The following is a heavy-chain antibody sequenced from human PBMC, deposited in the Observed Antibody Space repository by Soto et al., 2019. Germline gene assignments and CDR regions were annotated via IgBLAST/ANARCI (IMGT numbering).Heavy chain of an antibody. CDR1: GYTFTSYA. V-gene: IGHV1-3*01. J-gene: IGHJ5*02. D-gene: IGHD4-17*01. CDR2: INAGNGNT. CDR3: ASGPLKYGDNNWFDP. Sequence: GASLKVSCKASGYTFTSYAMHWVRQAPGQRLEWMGWINAGNGNTKYSQKFQGRVTITRDTSASTAYMELSSLRSEDTAVYYCASGPLKYGDNNWFDPWGQGTLVTVSS.